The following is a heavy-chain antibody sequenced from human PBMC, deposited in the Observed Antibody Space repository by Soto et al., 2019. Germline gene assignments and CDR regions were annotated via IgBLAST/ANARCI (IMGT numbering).Heavy chain of an antibody. CDR3: AREEVADYYYGMDV. V-gene: IGHV1-69*13. J-gene: IGHJ6*02. CDR2: IIPIFGTA. D-gene: IGHD2-15*01. CDR1: GGTFSSYA. Sequence: ASVKVSCKGSGGTFSSYAISWVRQAPGQGLEWMGGIIPIFGTANYAQKFQGRVTITADESTSTAYMELSSLRSEDTAVYYCAREEVADYYYGMDVWGQGTTVTVSS.